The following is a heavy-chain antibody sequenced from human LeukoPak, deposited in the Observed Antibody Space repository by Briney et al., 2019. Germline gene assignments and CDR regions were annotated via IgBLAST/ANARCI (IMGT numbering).Heavy chain of an antibody. V-gene: IGHV3-66*01. CDR2: IYSGDNT. D-gene: IGHD4-23*01. CDR1: GFTVSNNY. CDR3: TREAVDYGGNDY. J-gene: IGHJ4*02. Sequence: PGGSLRLSCAASGFTVSNNYMSWVRQAAGKGLEWVSFIYSGDNTYYADSVKGRFTISRDNSRNTLYLQMNSLRAEDTAVYYCTREAVDYGGNDYWGQGTLVTVSS.